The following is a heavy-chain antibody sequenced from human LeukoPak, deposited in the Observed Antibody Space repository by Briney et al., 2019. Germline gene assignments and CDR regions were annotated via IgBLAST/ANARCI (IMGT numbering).Heavy chain of an antibody. Sequence: PGGSLRLSCAASEFTFSNYWMHWVRQAPGKGLVWVSRINSDGSSTSYADSVKGRFTISRDNAKNTLYLQMNSLRVEDTAVYYCARGFTIFGVVNDGFDIWGQGTTATVSS. CDR2: INSDGSST. V-gene: IGHV3-74*01. CDR1: EFTFSNYW. J-gene: IGHJ3*02. CDR3: ARGFTIFGVVNDGFDI. D-gene: IGHD3-3*01.